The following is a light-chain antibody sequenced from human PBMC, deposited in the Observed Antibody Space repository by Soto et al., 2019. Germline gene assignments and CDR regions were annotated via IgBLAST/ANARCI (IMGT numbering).Light chain of an antibody. V-gene: IGLV7-43*01. CDR1: TGAVTSGDY. Sequence: QTVVTQEPSLTVSPGGTVTLTCASGTGAVTSGDYPNWFQQKPGQAPRALIYGTSNKHSWTPARFSGSLLGGKAALTLSGVQPEDEAEYYCLLYYGGAQLVFGGGIKLTVL. CDR3: LLYYGGAQLV. CDR2: GTS. J-gene: IGLJ2*01.